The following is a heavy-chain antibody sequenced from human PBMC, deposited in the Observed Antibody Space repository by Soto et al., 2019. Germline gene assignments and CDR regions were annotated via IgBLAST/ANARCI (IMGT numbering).Heavy chain of an antibody. D-gene: IGHD2-2*01. CDR1: GFTFSSYA. CDR3: ATYQLLSQYYYYMDV. V-gene: IGHV3-23*01. CDR2: ISGSGGST. Sequence: GGSLRLSCAASGFTFSSYAMSWVRQAPGKGLEWVSAISGSGGSTYYADSVKGRFTISRDNSKNTLYLQMNSLRAEDTAVYYCATYQLLSQYYYYMDVWGKGTTVTVSS. J-gene: IGHJ6*03.